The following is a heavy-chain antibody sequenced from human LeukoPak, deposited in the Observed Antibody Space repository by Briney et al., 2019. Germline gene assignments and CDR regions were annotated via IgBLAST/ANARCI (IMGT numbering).Heavy chain of an antibody. CDR3: ARGSGTFYGGIDY. CDR1: GFSFDDYA. J-gene: IGHJ4*02. CDR2: IHWDGGST. D-gene: IGHD1-26*01. V-gene: IGHV3-43D*03. Sequence: GGSLRLSCAASGFSFDDYAMHWVRQAPGKGLEWVSLIHWDGGSTYYADSLKGRFTISRDNSKNSLYLQMNSLRAEDTALYYCARGSGTFYGGIDYWGQGTLVTVSS.